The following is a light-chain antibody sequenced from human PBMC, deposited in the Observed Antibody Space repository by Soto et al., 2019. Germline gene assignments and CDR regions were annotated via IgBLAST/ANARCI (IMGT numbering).Light chain of an antibody. J-gene: IGKJ2*01. Sequence: DIQMTQSPSTLSASVGDRVTITCRASQSISSWLAWYQHKAGEAPKLLIYDASSLESGGTSRFSGSGSGTEFTLTISSLQHDDVATCYCQQYNSFHMYTFGQATKLEIK. CDR2: DAS. CDR3: QQYNSFHMYT. CDR1: QSISSW. V-gene: IGKV1-5*01.